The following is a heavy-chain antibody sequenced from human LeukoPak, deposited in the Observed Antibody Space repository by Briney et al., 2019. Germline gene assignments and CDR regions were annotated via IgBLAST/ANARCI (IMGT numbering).Heavy chain of an antibody. Sequence: GGSLRLSCAASGFTFTTYAMTWVRQAPGKGLEWVSAISNSGGNTYYADSVKGRFTISRDNSKNTLYLQMNRLTVEDTAVYYCGRGMRDFYGLDYWGQGFLVTVSS. CDR3: GRGMRDFYGLDY. J-gene: IGHJ4*02. CDR2: ISNSGGNT. D-gene: IGHD2/OR15-2a*01. V-gene: IGHV3-23*01. CDR1: GFTFTTYA.